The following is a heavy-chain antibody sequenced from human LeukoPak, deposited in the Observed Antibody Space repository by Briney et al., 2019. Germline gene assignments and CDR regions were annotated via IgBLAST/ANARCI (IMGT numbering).Heavy chain of an antibody. V-gene: IGHV3-53*01. CDR1: GFTVSSNY. J-gene: IGHJ4*02. CDR2: IYSGGST. Sequence: PGGSLRLSCAASGFTVSSNYMSWVRQAPGKGLEWVSVIYSGGSTYYADSVKGRFTISRDNSKNTLYLQMNSLRAEDTAVYYCAKAMVRGVSLRYFDYWGQGTLVTVSS. CDR3: AKAMVRGVSLRYFDY. D-gene: IGHD3-10*01.